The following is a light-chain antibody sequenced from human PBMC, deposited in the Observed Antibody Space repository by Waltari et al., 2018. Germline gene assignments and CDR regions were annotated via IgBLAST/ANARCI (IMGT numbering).Light chain of an antibody. CDR2: NAS. J-gene: IGKJ1*01. Sequence: EIVLTQSPATLSLSPGERATLSCRASQSVGTYLAWYQQKPGEAPRLLIYNASKRPTGIPTRFSGSGSGTDFTLTISSLEPEDFAVYYCQQRTSWSWTFGQGTKVEIK. V-gene: IGKV3-11*01. CDR1: QSVGTY. CDR3: QQRTSWSWT.